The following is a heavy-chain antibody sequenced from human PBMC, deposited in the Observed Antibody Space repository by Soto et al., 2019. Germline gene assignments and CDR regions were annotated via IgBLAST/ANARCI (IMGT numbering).Heavy chain of an antibody. CDR3: ARVRQLVGYFDYYMEV. Sequence: QVQLLQSGAEVKKPGASVKVSCKASGYTFTNYGITWVRQAPGQGLEWMGWISAYNGDTHYTQRLQGRVTMTTDTSTSTAYMELRGLRSDDTAVYYCARVRQLVGYFDYYMEVWGKGTTVTVSS. V-gene: IGHV1-18*01. CDR2: ISAYNGDT. CDR1: GYTFTNYG. D-gene: IGHD6-6*01. J-gene: IGHJ6*03.